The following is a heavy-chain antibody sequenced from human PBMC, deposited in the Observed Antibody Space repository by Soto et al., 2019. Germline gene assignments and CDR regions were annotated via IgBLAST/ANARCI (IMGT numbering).Heavy chain of an antibody. V-gene: IGHV3-30*18. J-gene: IGHJ4*02. Sequence: PGGSLRLFCAASGLTFSSYGMHWVRQAPGRGLEWVAGISYDGRNKYYVDSVKGRFTISRDNSKNTLDLQMNSLRVEDTAVFYCAQDTYYHDTSGYYTFDYWGQGALVTVSS. CDR2: ISYDGRNK. CDR3: AQDTYYHDTSGYYTFDY. D-gene: IGHD3-22*01. CDR1: GLTFSSYG.